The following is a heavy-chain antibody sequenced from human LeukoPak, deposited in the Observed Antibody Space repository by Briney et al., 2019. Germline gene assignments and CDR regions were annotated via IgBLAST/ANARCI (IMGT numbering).Heavy chain of an antibody. Sequence: GGSLILSCAASGFTFNSYSMNWVRQAPGKGLEWVSSISSSSSYIYYADSVKGRFTISRDNAKNSLYLQMNSLRAEDTAVYYCASESDSSTWAPYFDYWGQGTLVTVSS. CDR1: GFTFNSYS. CDR2: ISSSSSYI. J-gene: IGHJ4*02. V-gene: IGHV3-21*01. D-gene: IGHD6-13*01. CDR3: ASESDSSTWAPYFDY.